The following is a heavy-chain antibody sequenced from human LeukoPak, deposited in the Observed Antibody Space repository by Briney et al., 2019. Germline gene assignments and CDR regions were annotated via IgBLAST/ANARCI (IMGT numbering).Heavy chain of an antibody. Sequence: GGSLRLSCAASGFTFSSYWMSWVRQAPGKGLEWVANIKQDGSEKYYVDSVKGRFTISRDNAKNSLHLQMNSLRAEDTAVYYCARDPFSSSPLSGTYNYWGQGTLATVSS. CDR3: ARDPFSSSPLSGTYNY. V-gene: IGHV3-7*01. CDR1: GFTFSSYW. J-gene: IGHJ4*02. D-gene: IGHD6-13*01. CDR2: IKQDGSEK.